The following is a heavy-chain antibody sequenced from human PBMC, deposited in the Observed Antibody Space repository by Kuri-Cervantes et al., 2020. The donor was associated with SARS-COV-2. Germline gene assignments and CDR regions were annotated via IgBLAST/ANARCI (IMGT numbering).Heavy chain of an antibody. J-gene: IGHJ6*02. V-gene: IGHV1-69*13. CDR2: IIPIFGTA. CDR1: GGTFSSYA. D-gene: IGHD2-15*01. CDR3: ARGAFCSGGSCYVGYYGMDV. Sequence: SVKVSCKASGGTFSSYAISWVRQAPGQGLEWMGGIIPIFGTANYAQKFQGRVTITADESTSTAYMELSSPRSEDTAVYYCARGAFCSGGSCYVGYYGMDVWGQGTTVTVSS.